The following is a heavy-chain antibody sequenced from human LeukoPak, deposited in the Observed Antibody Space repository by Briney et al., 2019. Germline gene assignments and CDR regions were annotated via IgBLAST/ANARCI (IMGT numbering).Heavy chain of an antibody. Sequence: GGSLRLSCAASGFTFSSYSMNWVRQAPGKGLQWVSSISSSSSYIYYADSVKGRFTISRDNAKNSLYLQMNNLRAEDTAVYYCARAALFGVVTSFDYWGQGTLVTVSS. CDR3: ARAALFGVVTSFDY. CDR2: ISSSSSYI. J-gene: IGHJ4*02. CDR1: GFTFSSYS. V-gene: IGHV3-21*01. D-gene: IGHD3-3*01.